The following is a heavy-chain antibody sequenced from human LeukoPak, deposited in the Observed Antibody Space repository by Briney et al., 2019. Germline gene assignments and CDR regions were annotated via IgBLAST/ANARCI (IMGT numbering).Heavy chain of an antibody. CDR3: AREIAAAGVFDY. CDR1: GDSFSSNSAA. D-gene: IGHD6-13*01. Sequence: SQTLSLTCAISGDSFSSNSAAWNRIRQSPSRGLEWLGRTYYRSKWYNDYAVSVKSRITINPDTSKNQFSLQLNSVTPEDTAVYYCAREIAAAGVFDYWGQGTLVTVSS. J-gene: IGHJ4*02. V-gene: IGHV6-1*01. CDR2: TYYRSKWYN.